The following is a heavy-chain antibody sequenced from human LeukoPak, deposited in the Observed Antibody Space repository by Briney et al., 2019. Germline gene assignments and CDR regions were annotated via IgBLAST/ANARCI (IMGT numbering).Heavy chain of an antibody. CDR1: GYSFTSYW. CDR2: IYPGDSDT. D-gene: IGHD3-3*01. V-gene: IGHV5-51*01. Sequence: GESLQISCQGSGYSFTSYWIGWVRQMPGKGLEWMGIIYPGDSDTRYSPSFQGQVTISADKSISTAYLQWSSLKASDTAMYYCARQAYYDFWSGYYQYGMDVWGQGTTVTVSS. J-gene: IGHJ6*02. CDR3: ARQAYYDFWSGYYQYGMDV.